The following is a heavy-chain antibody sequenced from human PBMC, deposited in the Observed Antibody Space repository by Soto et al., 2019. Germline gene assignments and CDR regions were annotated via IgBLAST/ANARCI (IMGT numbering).Heavy chain of an antibody. J-gene: IGHJ4*02. CDR2: IKPSGGST. CDR3: ARDIGIAARFFDY. D-gene: IGHD6-13*01. CDR1: GYTFTSYY. V-gene: IGHV1-46*01. Sequence: QVQLVQSGAEVKKPGASVKVSCKASGYTFTSYYMHWVRQAPGQGLECMGIIKPSGGSTSYAQKSPGRVTMTRDTSTSTVYMELRSLRSEDTAVYYCARDIGIAARFFDYWGQGTLVTVSS.